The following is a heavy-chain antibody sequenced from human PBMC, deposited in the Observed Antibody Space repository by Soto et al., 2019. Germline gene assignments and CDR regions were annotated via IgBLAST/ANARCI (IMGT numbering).Heavy chain of an antibody. Sequence: QVQLVESGGGVVQPGRSLRLSCAASGFPFTTYGMHWVREGPGKGLEWVAVISYDGSNKYYADSVKGRFTTSRDNSKNTLYLPMNSLRPEDTAVYYCVGGQYYFDYRGRGTLVTVAA. V-gene: IGHV3-30*03. CDR1: GFPFTTYG. D-gene: IGHD3-10*01. J-gene: IGHJ4*02. CDR2: ISYDGSNK. CDR3: VGGQYYFDY.